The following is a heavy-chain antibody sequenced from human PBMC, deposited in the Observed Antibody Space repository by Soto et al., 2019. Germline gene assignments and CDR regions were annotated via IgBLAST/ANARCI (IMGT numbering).Heavy chain of an antibody. CDR3: AKDQGSSWYEIDY. CDR2: ISGSGGST. J-gene: IGHJ4*02. Sequence: GGSLRLRNAASGFTCSNYAVTWVSQAPGKGLEWVSTISGSGGSTYYADSVKGRFTISRDNSKNTLYLQMNSLRAEDTAVYYCAKDQGSSWYEIDYWGQGTLVTVSS. CDR1: GFTCSNYA. V-gene: IGHV3-23*01. D-gene: IGHD6-13*01.